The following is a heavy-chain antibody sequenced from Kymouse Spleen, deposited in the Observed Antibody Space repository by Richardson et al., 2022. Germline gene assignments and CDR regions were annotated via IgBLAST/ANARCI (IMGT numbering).Heavy chain of an antibody. CDR1: GFTFSSYS. CDR2: ISSSSSYI. Sequence: EVQLVESGGGLVKPGGSLRLSCAASGFTFSSYSMNWVRQAPGKGLEWVSSISSSSSYIYYADSVKGRFTISRDNAKNSLYLQMNSLRAEDTAVYYCARPPYDILTGYYYYYGMDVWGQGTTVTVSS. D-gene: IGHD3-9*01. CDR3: ARPPYDILTGYYYYYGMDV. J-gene: IGHJ6*02. V-gene: IGHV3-21*03.